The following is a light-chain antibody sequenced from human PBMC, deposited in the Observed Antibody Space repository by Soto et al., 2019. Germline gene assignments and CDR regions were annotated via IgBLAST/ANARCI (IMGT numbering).Light chain of an antibody. V-gene: IGKV3-11*01. J-gene: IGKJ1*01. CDR1: QSVSEY. CDR2: DAS. CDR3: QQYGSSTRT. Sequence: IVLTQSPGTLSLSPGERATLSCRAGQSVSEYLAWYQQKHGQAPRLLIYDASNRATGIPARFTGSGSGTDGTITISSLEHEDGSVYYCQQYGSSTRTFGQGTKVDI.